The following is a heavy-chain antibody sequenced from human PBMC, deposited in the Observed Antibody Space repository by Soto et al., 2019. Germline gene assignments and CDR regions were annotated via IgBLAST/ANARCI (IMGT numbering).Heavy chain of an antibody. CDR2: INHSGST. Sequence: SETLSLTCAVYGGSFSGYYWSWIRQPPGKGLEWIGEINHSGSTNYNPSLKSRVTISVDTSKNQFSLKMSSVTAADTAVYYCASLGVDCSGGSCYPYYYYGMDVWGQGTTVTVSS. V-gene: IGHV4-34*01. CDR3: ASLGVDCSGGSCYPYYYYGMDV. CDR1: GGSFSGYY. D-gene: IGHD2-15*01. J-gene: IGHJ6*02.